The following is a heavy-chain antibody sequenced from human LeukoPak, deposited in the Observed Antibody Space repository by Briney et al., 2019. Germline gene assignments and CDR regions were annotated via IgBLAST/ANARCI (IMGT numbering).Heavy chain of an antibody. Sequence: GGSLRLSCAAAGFTFRGYAMSGVPQAPGKGLEWVSGISGGGGSTYYADSVKGRFTISRDNSQNTLYLQMNSLRADDTAVYYCAKSSSSYVLLYFDYWGQGTLVTVSS. CDR3: AKSSSSYVLLYFDY. V-gene: IGHV3-23*01. J-gene: IGHJ4*02. D-gene: IGHD5-12*01. CDR1: GFTFRGYA. CDR2: ISGGGGST.